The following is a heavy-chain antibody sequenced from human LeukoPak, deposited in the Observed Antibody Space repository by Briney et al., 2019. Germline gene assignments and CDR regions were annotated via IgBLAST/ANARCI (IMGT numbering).Heavy chain of an antibody. D-gene: IGHD4-11*01. V-gene: IGHV3-33*06. Sequence: GKSLTLSCVASQFTFSHYGMHWVRQAPGKGLEWVAVIWNDGSNQYYADSVKGRFTISRDNSQNTVYQQMNSLRAEDTAVYYCAKDAQRGFDYSNSLEYWGQGTLVTVSS. CDR3: AKDAQRGFDYSNSLEY. CDR1: QFTFSHYG. CDR2: IWNDGSNQ. J-gene: IGHJ4*02.